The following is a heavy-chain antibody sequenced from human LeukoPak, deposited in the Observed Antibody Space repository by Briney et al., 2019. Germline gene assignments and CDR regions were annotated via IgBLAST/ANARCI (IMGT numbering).Heavy chain of an antibody. D-gene: IGHD2-21*02. J-gene: IGHJ6*03. Sequence: ASVTVSCKASGGTFSSYAISWVRQAPGQGLEWMGGIIPIFGTANYAQTFQGRVTITADESTSTAYMELSSLRSEDTAVYYCARGRSPAYCGGDCSNEPGPLYYYYYMDVWGKGTTVTISS. CDR2: IIPIFGTA. CDR1: GGTFSSYA. V-gene: IGHV1-69*13. CDR3: ARGRSPAYCGGDCSNEPGPLYYYYYMDV.